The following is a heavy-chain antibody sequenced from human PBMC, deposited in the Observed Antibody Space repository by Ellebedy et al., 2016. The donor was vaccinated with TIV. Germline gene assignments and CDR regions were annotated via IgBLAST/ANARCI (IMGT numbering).Heavy chain of an antibody. CDR2: IIPIFGTA. Sequence: ASVKVSCKASGYTFTAYHIHWVRQAPGQGLEWMGGIIPIFGTANYAQKFQGRVTITADESTSTAYMELSSLRSGDTAVYYCARGSYFDYWGQGTLVIVSS. J-gene: IGHJ4*02. CDR3: ARGSYFDY. V-gene: IGHV1-69*13. CDR1: GYTFTAYH.